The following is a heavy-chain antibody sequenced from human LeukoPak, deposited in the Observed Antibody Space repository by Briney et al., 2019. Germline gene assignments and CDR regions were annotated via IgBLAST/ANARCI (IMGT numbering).Heavy chain of an antibody. CDR2: IKADGSDK. CDR3: ARGGLWGGDY. Sequence: PGGSLRLSCAASGFTFSSYWMTWVRQAPGRGLEWVATIKADGSDKYYVNSVKGRFTTSRDNAKNSLSPQMESLRAEDTDVYYCARGGLWGGDYWGQGTLVTVSS. CDR1: GFTFSSYW. V-gene: IGHV3-7*01. J-gene: IGHJ4*02. D-gene: IGHD3-16*01.